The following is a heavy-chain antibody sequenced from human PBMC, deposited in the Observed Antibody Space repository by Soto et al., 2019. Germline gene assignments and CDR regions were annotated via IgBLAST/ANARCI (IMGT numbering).Heavy chain of an antibody. CDR3: ARELLTIFGETDAFDI. D-gene: IGHD3-3*01. J-gene: IGHJ3*02. V-gene: IGHV1-69*13. CDR2: IIPIFGTA. CDR1: GYTFTSYA. Sequence: SVKVSCKASGYTFTSYAMHWVRQAPGQRLEWMGGIIPIFGTANYAQKFQGRVTITADESTSTAYMELSSLRSEDTAVYYCARELLTIFGETDAFDIWGQGTMVTVSS.